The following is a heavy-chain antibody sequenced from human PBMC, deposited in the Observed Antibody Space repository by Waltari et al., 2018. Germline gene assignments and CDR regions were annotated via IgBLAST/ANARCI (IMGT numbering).Heavy chain of an antibody. J-gene: IGHJ6*02. CDR2: IDSTGTYR. Sequence: EVQLVESGGGLVKTGGSLRLSCAASGLPFKRFAMNWGRQAPGKGLEWVASIDSTGTYRYYTDSVKGRFTCSRDDAKDSLFLQMSSLRVEDTAMYYCAREWVEGVWGQGTTVTVSS. D-gene: IGHD1-26*01. CDR1: GLPFKRFA. V-gene: IGHV3-21*01. CDR3: AREWVEGV.